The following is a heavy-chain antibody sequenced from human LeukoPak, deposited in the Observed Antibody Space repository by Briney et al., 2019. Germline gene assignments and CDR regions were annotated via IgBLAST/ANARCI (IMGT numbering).Heavy chain of an antibody. D-gene: IGHD6-13*01. CDR1: GLTFNSHS. CDR2: VSTNGDVT. V-gene: IGHV3-23*01. CDR3: ARHPNSNWDY. Sequence: GGSLRLSCVASGLTFNSHSMSWVRQAPGMGLEWVSVVSTNGDVTFYADSVKGRFTISRDNSKNTLFLQMNSLRAEDTAVYYCARHPNSNWDYWGQGTLVTVSS. J-gene: IGHJ4*02.